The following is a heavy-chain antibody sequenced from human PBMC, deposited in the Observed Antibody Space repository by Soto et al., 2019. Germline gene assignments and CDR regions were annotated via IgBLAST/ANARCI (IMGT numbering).Heavy chain of an antibody. D-gene: IGHD3-3*01. CDR3: AKDLDPTYYDFWSGYSYGMDV. V-gene: IGHV3-23*01. CDR1: GFTFSSYA. J-gene: IGHJ6*02. Sequence: GGSLRLSCAASGFTFSSYAMSWVRQAPGKGLEWVSAISGSGGSTYYADSVKGRFTISRDNSKNTLYLQMNSLRAEDTAVYYCAKDLDPTYYDFWSGYSYGMDVWGQGTTVTVSS. CDR2: ISGSGGST.